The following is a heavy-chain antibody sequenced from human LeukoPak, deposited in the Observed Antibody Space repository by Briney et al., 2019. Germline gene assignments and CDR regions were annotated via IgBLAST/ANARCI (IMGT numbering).Heavy chain of an antibody. CDR3: ARDQGATLVRGVTPYLDF. V-gene: IGHV3-30*04. D-gene: IGHD3-10*01. CDR2: ISYDGSDN. Sequence: PGRSLRLSCAASGFNFNNYAMHWVRQAPSKGLEWLSVISYDGSDNSSADSVQGRFTISRDNSKNTLYLQMNSLTTGDTAVYYCARDQGATLVRGVTPYLDFWGQGTLVSVSS. CDR1: GFNFNNYA. J-gene: IGHJ4*02.